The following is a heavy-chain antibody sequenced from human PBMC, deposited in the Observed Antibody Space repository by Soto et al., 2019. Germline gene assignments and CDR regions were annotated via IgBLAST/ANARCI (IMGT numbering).Heavy chain of an antibody. V-gene: IGHV1-3*01. J-gene: IGHJ4*02. D-gene: IGHD2-2*02. CDR3: AKSATVPAAIAY. CDR2: INAGNGNT. Sequence: ASVKVSCKASGYTFTSYAMQWVRQAPGQRLEWMGWINAGNGNTKYSQKFQGRVTITRDTSASTAYMELSSLRSEDTAVYYCAKSATVPAAIAYWGQGTLVTVSS. CDR1: GYTFTSYA.